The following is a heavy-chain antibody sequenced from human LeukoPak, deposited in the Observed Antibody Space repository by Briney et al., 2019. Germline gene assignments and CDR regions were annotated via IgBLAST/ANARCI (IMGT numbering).Heavy chain of an antibody. CDR2: IKQDGNEK. V-gene: IGHV3-7*03. Sequence: GGSLRLSCAVSGFTFNNYRMSWVRQAPGKGLEWVANIKQDGNEKYYVDSVKGRFTISRDNAKNSLYLQMNSLRAEDTAVYYCARVYSSSSGKNAFDIWGQGTMVTVSS. D-gene: IGHD6-6*01. J-gene: IGHJ3*02. CDR3: ARVYSSSSGKNAFDI. CDR1: GFTFNNYR.